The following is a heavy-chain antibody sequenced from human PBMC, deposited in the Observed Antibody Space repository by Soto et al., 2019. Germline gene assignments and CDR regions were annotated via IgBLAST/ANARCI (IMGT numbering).Heavy chain of an antibody. V-gene: IGHV3-30*18. J-gene: IGHJ4*02. CDR3: AQDRLGALY. CDR2: ISYDGSNK. CDR1: GFTFSSYG. D-gene: IGHD3-3*01. Sequence: QVQLVESGGGVVQPGRSLRLSCAASGFTFSSYGMHWVRQAPCKGLEWVAVISYDGSNKYYEDSVKGRFTISRDNSQNPLYLQMNSLRAEDTAVYYCAQDRLGALYWGQGTLVTVSS.